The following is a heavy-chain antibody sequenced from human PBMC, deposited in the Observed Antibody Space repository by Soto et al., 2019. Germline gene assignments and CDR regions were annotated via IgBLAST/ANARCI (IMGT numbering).Heavy chain of an antibody. V-gene: IGHV3-7*03. CDR3: ARVSYGDYYFDC. CDR2: IKQDGSEK. CDR1: GFSFPNYW. Sequence: ESGGGWVQPGGSLRLSCAASGFSFPNYWMSWVRQAPGKGLEWVANIKQDGSEKYYVDSVKGRFTISRDNAKNSLYLQMNSLRAEDTAVYYCARVSYGDYYFDCWGQGTLVTVSS. J-gene: IGHJ4*02. D-gene: IGHD4-17*01.